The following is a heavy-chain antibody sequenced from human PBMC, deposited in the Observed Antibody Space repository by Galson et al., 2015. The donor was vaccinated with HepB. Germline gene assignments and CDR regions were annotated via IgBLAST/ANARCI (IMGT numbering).Heavy chain of an antibody. CDR1: VYSFFDYY. J-gene: IGHJ4*02. Sequence: SVKVSCKASVYSFFDYYMHWVRQAPGQGLEWMGWINPNNGDTNYAQKFQGRVSMTRDTSITTAYMELSSLRSDDTAVYYCARGRSSDYWGQGTLVTVSS. CDR2: INPNNGDT. V-gene: IGHV1-2*02. D-gene: IGHD2-2*01. CDR3: ARGRSSDY.